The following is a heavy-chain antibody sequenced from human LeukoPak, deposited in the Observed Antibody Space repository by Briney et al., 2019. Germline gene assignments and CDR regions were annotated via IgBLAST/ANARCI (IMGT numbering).Heavy chain of an antibody. Sequence: GASVKVSCKASGYTFTSYDINWVRQATGQGLEWMGWMNPNSGNTGYAQKFQGRVTMTRNTSISTAYMELSSLRSEGTAVYYCARVVWGTNGAFDIWGQGTMVTVSS. CDR1: GYTFTSYD. D-gene: IGHD3-16*01. CDR2: MNPNSGNT. V-gene: IGHV1-8*01. CDR3: ARVVWGTNGAFDI. J-gene: IGHJ3*02.